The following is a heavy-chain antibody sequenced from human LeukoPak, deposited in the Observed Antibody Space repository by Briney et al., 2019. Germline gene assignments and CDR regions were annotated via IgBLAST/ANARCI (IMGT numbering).Heavy chain of an antibody. CDR3: ARAILSGYPDS. D-gene: IGHD3-3*01. CDR1: GGSISSSSYY. Sequence: SATLSLTCTVSGGSISSSSYYWGWIRHPPGQGVAWIGSIYYSGSTYYNPSLKSPVTISIDTSKNQFSLKLSSVTAADTAVYYCARAILSGYPDSWGQGTLVTVSS. J-gene: IGHJ4*02. CDR2: IYYSGST. V-gene: IGHV4-39*07.